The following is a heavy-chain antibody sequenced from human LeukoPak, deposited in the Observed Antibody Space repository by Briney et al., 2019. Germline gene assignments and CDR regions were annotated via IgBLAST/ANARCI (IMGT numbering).Heavy chain of an antibody. CDR1: GFTFSTFD. CDR2: ISSSGSSI. D-gene: IGHD2/OR15-2a*01. J-gene: IGHJ4*02. CDR3: ARDVLQRH. V-gene: IGHV3-48*03. Sequence: PGGSLRLSCAASGFTFSTFDMNWVRQAPGKGLEWVSYISSSGSSIYYADSVKGRFTISRDNAKNLLFLQMDSLRAEDTAVYYCARDVLQRHWGQGTLVTVSS.